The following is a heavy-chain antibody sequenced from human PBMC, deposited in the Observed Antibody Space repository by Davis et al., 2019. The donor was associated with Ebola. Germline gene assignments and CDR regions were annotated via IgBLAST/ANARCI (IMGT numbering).Heavy chain of an antibody. D-gene: IGHD6-13*01. V-gene: IGHV3-48*03. CDR3: AREGMGQQLDN. Sequence: PGGSLRLSCATSGFTFSSYEMNWVRQAPGKGLEWVSYISASGNTKYYADSVKGRFTISRDNAKNSLFLQMNTLRAEDAALYFCAREGMGQQLDNWGQGTLVTVSS. J-gene: IGHJ4*02. CDR1: GFTFSSYE. CDR2: ISASGNTK.